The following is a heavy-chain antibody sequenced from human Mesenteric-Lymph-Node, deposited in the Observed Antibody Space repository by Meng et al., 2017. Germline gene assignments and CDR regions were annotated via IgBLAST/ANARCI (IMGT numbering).Heavy chain of an antibody. CDR1: GFTFSSYS. CDR3: ARDLEVLWFGDQAQDAFDI. V-gene: IGHV3-21*01. Sequence: GESLKISCAASGFTFSSYSMNWVRQAPGKGLEWVSSISSSSSYIYYADSVKGRFTISRDNAKNSLYLQMNSLRAEDTAVYYCARDLEVLWFGDQAQDAFDIWGQGTMVTVSS. CDR2: ISSSSSYI. D-gene: IGHD3-10*01. J-gene: IGHJ3*02.